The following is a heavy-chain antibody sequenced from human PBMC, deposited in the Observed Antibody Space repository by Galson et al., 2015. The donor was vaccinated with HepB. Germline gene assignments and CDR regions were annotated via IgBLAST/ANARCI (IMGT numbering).Heavy chain of an antibody. J-gene: IGHJ6*02. V-gene: IGHV1-46*01. CDR2: INPSGGST. D-gene: IGHD3-10*01. Sequence: SVKVSCKASGYTFTSYYMHWVRQAPGQGLEWMGIINPSGGSTSYAQKFQGRVTITADKSTSTAYMELSSLRSEDTAVYYCASGMVRGVLSGEWADVWGQGTTVTVSS. CDR3: ASGMVRGVLSGEWADV. CDR1: GYTFTSYY.